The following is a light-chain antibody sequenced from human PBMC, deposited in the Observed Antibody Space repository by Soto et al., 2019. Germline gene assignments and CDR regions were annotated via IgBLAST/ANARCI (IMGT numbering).Light chain of an antibody. CDR3: CSYAGSNYV. J-gene: IGLJ1*01. V-gene: IGLV2-23*01. CDR1: SSDVGSYNL. Sequence: ALTQPASVSGSPGQSITISCTGTSSDVGSYNLVSWYQQHPGKAPKLMIYEGSKRPSGVSNRFSGSKSGNTASLTISGLQAEDEADYYCCSYAGSNYVFGTGTKVTVL. CDR2: EGS.